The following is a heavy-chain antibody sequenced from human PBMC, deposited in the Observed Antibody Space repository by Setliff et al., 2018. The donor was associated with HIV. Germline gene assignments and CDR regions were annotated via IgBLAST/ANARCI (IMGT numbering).Heavy chain of an antibody. J-gene: IGHJ6*03. CDR1: GYSLSTYA. Sequence: VASVKVSCKASGYSLSTYAISWVRQAPGQGLEWMGWIDSNNGNRNFAQKFRGRVTMTTDISTNTAYMEVRSLSFDDTAVYYCARLTADRTNYYYYMDVWGKGTTVTVSS. D-gene: IGHD2-8*01. CDR3: ARLTADRTNYYYYMDV. V-gene: IGHV1-18*01. CDR2: IDSNNGNR.